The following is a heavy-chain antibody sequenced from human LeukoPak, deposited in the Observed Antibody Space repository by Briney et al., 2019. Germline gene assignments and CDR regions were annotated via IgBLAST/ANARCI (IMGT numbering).Heavy chain of an antibody. D-gene: IGHD2-2*02. CDR2: IYTSGST. Sequence: TLSLTCTVSGGSISSYYWSWIRQPAGKGLEWIGRIYTSGSTNYNPSLKRRVTISVDTSKNQFSLKLSSVTAADTAVYYCARDSSAYCSSTSCYTGYYYGMDVWGQGTTVTVSS. J-gene: IGHJ6*02. V-gene: IGHV4-4*07. CDR1: GGSISSYY. CDR3: ARDSSAYCSSTSCYTGYYYGMDV.